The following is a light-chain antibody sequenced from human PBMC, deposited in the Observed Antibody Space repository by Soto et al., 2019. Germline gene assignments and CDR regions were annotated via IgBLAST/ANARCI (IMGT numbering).Light chain of an antibody. V-gene: IGLV1-40*01. CDR2: GNS. J-gene: IGLJ1*01. Sequence: QSALTQPPSVSGAPGQRVTISCTGSSSNIGATYDVQWYQQRPGTAPKLLIYGNSNRPSGVPDRFSGSKSGTSASLAITGLQADDEADYYCQSYDSSLSAHYVFGTGTKVTVL. CDR3: QSYDSSLSAHYV. CDR1: SSNIGATYD.